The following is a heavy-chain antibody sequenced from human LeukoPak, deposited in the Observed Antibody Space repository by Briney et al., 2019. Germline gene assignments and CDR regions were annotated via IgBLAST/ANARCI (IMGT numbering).Heavy chain of an antibody. V-gene: IGHV3-15*05. CDR3: TTPRSGSYYPFDH. D-gene: IGHD1-26*01. Sequence: AGGSLRLSCAASGFTFSNAWMSWVRQAPGKGLEWVGRIKSKSDDGTIDYAAPVKGRFTISRDDSKNTLYLEMNSLKTEDTAVYYCTTPRSGSYYPFDHWDQGILVTVSS. CDR2: IKSKSDDGTI. CDR1: GFTFSNAW. J-gene: IGHJ4*02.